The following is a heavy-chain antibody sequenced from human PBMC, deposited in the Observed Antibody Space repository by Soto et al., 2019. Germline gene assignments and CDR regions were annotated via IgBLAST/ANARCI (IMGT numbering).Heavy chain of an antibody. CDR1: GFSPSTSGVG. Sequence: ESGPTLVNPTQTLTLTCTFSGFSPSTSGVGVGWIRQPPGKALEWLALIYWDDDKRYSPSLKSRLTITKDTSKNQVVLTMTNMDPVDTATYYGAHTPVDIVATGSRLNWFDPWVQGTLVTVSS. J-gene: IGHJ5*02. V-gene: IGHV2-5*02. CDR2: IYWDDDK. D-gene: IGHD5-12*01. CDR3: AHTPVDIVATGSRLNWFDP.